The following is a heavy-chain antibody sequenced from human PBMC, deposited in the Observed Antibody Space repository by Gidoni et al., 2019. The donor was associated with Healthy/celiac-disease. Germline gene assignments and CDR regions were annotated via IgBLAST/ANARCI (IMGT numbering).Heavy chain of an antibody. J-gene: IGHJ6*02. Sequence: QVQLQSSAPGLVKPSETLYLPCTVSCCSVSSGSSYWRWIRQPPGKGLEWIGYIYYSGSTNYNPTLKSRVTRSVDTSKHQFSLKLSSVIAADTAVYYCARDRVSGWSPWAGTSYYGMDVWGQGTTVTVSS. D-gene: IGHD6-19*01. CDR3: ARDRVSGWSPWAGTSYYGMDV. V-gene: IGHV4-61*01. CDR1: CCSVSSGSSY. CDR2: IYYSGST.